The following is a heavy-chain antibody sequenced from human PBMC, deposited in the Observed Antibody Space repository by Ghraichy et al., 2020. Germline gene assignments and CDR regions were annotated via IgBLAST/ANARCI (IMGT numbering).Heavy chain of an antibody. CDR2: IYYSGST. CDR3: ARHVGSGWYLELDY. Sequence: SETLSLTCTVSGGSISSSSYYWGWIRQPPGKGLEWIGSIYYSGSTYYNPSLKSRVTISVDTSKNQFSLKLSSVTAADTAVYYCARHVGSGWYLELDYWGQGTLVTVSS. J-gene: IGHJ4*02. V-gene: IGHV4-39*01. CDR1: GGSISSSSYY. D-gene: IGHD6-19*01.